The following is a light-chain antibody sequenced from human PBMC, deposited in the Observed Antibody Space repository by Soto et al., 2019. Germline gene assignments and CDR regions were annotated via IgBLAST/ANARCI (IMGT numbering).Light chain of an antibody. CDR1: QSISSW. CDR2: DAS. CDR3: QQYNSYQGT. V-gene: IGKV1-5*01. Sequence: DIQMTQSPSTLSASVGDRVTITCRASQSISSWLAWYQQKPGKAPKLLIYDASSLESGVPSRFSGSGSGTEVTLTICSLQPDDFATYYCQQYNSYQGTFGQGTKVEIK. J-gene: IGKJ1*01.